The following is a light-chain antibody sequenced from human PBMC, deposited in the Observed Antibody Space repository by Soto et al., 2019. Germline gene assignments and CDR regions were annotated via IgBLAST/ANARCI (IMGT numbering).Light chain of an antibody. CDR1: QSVGNNQ. CDR3: QQHGYLPYT. Sequence: EIVLTQSPGTLSLSQGERATLSCRASQSVGNNQLSWYQQKPGQAPRLLIYGASSRAAGIPDRFGGSGSGTDFTLTISRLAPEAFAVYYCQQHGYLPYTFAQGTKVDI. J-gene: IGKJ2*01. V-gene: IGKV3-20*01. CDR2: GAS.